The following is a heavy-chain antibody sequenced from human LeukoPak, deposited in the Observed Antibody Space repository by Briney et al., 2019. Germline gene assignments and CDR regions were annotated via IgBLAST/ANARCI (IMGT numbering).Heavy chain of an antibody. J-gene: IGHJ4*02. CDR2: IVVGSGNT. Sequence: GASVKVSCKASGFTFTSSAMQWVRQARGQRLEGIGWIVVGSGNTNYAQKFQERVTITRDISTSTAYMELSSLRSEDTAVYYCAAVPVPPQYYDFWVGGQGTLVTVSS. CDR3: AAVPVPPQYYDFWV. D-gene: IGHD3-3*01. CDR1: GFTFTSSA. V-gene: IGHV1-58*02.